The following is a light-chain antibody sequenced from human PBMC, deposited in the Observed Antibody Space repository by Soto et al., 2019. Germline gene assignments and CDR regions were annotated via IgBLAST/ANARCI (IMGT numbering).Light chain of an antibody. J-gene: IGLJ2*01. CDR1: SSDIGGYDF. Sequence: QSVLTQPASVSGSPGQSITLSCTGTSSDIGGYDFVSWYQRYPGKAPKLIIYDVNNRPSGVSNRFSGSKSGNTASLTISGLQAEDEADYYCTSYASSSPHVVFGGGTKLTVL. V-gene: IGLV2-14*01. CDR3: TSYASSSPHVV. CDR2: DVN.